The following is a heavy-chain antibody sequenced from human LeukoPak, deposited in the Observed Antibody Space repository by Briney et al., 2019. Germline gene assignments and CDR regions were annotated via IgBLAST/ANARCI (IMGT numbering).Heavy chain of an antibody. CDR2: INHSGST. CDR3: ARGGYYDSSGYYYFDY. D-gene: IGHD3-22*01. J-gene: IGHJ4*02. V-gene: IGHV4-34*01. Sequence: SETLSLTCAVYGGSFSGYYWSWIRQRPGKGLECIGEINHSGSTNYNPSLKSRITISVDTSKNQFSLKLSSVTAADTAVYYCARGGYYDSSGYYYFDYWGQGTLVTVSS. CDR1: GGSFSGYY.